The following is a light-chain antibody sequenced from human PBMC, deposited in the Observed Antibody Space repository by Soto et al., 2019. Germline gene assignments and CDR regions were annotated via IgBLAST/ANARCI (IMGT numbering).Light chain of an antibody. V-gene: IGKV3-20*01. CDR2: GAS. Sequence: EIVVTQSPGTLSLSPGDRATLSCRASQSVSSSYLAWYQQNPGQAPRLLIYGASSRATGIPDRFSGSGSETEFALTISRLEPEDVAVYYCQQYGSSPYTFGQGTKLDVK. CDR1: QSVSSSY. CDR3: QQYGSSPYT. J-gene: IGKJ2*01.